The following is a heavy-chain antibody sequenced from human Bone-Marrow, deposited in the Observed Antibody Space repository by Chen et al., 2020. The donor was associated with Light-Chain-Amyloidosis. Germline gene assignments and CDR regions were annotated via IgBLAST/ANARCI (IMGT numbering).Heavy chain of an antibody. V-gene: IGHV4-30-4*08. CDR1: GFTFNTYA. CDR2: IYYSGST. Sequence: ESGGGLLQPGGSLRLSCAASGFTFNTYALSWVRQAPGKGLEWIGYIYYSGSTYYNPSLKSRGTISVDTSKNQFSLKLSSVTAADTAVYYCARGEAGYSYGISLDPWGQGTLVTVSS. CDR3: ARGEAGYSYGISLDP. D-gene: IGHD5-18*01. J-gene: IGHJ5*02.